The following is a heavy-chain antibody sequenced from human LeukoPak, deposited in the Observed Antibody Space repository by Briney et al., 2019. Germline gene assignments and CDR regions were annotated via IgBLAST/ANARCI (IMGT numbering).Heavy chain of an antibody. J-gene: IGHJ4*02. CDR1: GGSISGWY. CDR2: ISDSGGST. CDR3: AKLTGDRGY. D-gene: IGHD7-27*01. V-gene: IGHV3-23*01. Sequence: ETLSLTCTVSGGSISGWYWSWIRQPPGKGLEWVSTISDSGGSTYYADSVKGRFTISRDNSKNTLYLQMNSLRVDDTAVYYCAKLTGDRGYWGQGTLVTVSS.